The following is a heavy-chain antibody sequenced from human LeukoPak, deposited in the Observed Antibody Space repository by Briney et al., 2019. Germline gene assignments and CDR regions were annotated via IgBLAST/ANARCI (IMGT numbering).Heavy chain of an antibody. Sequence: SETLSLTCTVSGGSLSSYYWSWIRQPPGKGLEWIGYIYYSGSTNYNPSLKSRVTISVDTSKNQFSLKLGSVTAADTAVYYCASSYYYGSGSYYNSFDYWGQGTLVTVSS. J-gene: IGHJ4*02. D-gene: IGHD3-10*01. CDR1: GGSLSSYY. CDR3: ASSYYYGSGSYYNSFDY. V-gene: IGHV4-59*01. CDR2: IYYSGST.